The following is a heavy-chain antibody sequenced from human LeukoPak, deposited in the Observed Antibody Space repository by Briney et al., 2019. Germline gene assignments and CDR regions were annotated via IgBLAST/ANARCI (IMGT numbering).Heavy chain of an antibody. CDR1: GFTFDDYS. D-gene: IGHD3-22*01. CDR3: AKALEDYDSSGYLE. V-gene: IGHV3-9*01. J-gene: IGHJ4*02. Sequence: GGSLRLSCAASGFTFDDYSMHWVRQAPGKGLEWVSGISWNGSSIGNADSVKGRFTTPSDNATHSLYLQMNSQRAEDTALYYCAKALEDYDSSGYLEWGQGTLVTVSS. CDR2: ISWNGSSI.